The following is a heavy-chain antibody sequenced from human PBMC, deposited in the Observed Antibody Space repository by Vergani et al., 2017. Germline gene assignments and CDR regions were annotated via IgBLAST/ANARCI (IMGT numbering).Heavy chain of an antibody. CDR1: GFTFSSYS. CDR3: ARDLAVAGHVFDP. CDR2: ISSSSSYT. V-gene: IGHV3-21*05. J-gene: IGHJ5*02. D-gene: IGHD6-19*01. Sequence: EVQLVESGGGLVQPGGSLRLSCAASGFTFSSYSMNWVRQAPGKGLEWVSYISSSSSYTNYADSVKGRFTISRDNAKNSLYLQMNSLRAEDTAVYYCARDLAVAGHVFDPWGQGTLVTVSS.